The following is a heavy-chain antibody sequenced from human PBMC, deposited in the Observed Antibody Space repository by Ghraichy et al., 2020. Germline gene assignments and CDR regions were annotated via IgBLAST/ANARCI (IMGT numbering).Heavy chain of an antibody. J-gene: IGHJ6*02. V-gene: IGHV1-2*02. D-gene: IGHD3-3*01. CDR3: AREVRRRAIFGVVINYGMDV. Sequence: ASVKLSCKASGYTFTGYYMHWVRQAPGQGLEWMGWINPNSGGTNYAQKFQGRVTMTRDTSISTAYMELSRLRSDDTAVYYCAREVRRRAIFGVVINYGMDVCGQGTTVTVSS. CDR1: GYTFTGYY. CDR2: INPNSGGT.